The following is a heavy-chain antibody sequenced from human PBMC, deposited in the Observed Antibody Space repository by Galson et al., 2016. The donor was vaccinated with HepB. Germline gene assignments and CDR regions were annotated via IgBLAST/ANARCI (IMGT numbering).Heavy chain of an antibody. CDR1: GFTFDDYA. J-gene: IGHJ6*02. CDR3: ARYYGSGSNLMDYYYYYGMDV. V-gene: IGHV3-9*01. D-gene: IGHD3-10*01. Sequence: SLRLSCAASGFTFDDYAMHWVRQAPGKGLEWVSGISWNSGSIGYADSVKGRFTISRDNAKNSLYLQMNSLRAEDTALYYCARYYGSGSNLMDYYYYYGMDVWGQGTMVTVSS. CDR2: ISWNSGSI.